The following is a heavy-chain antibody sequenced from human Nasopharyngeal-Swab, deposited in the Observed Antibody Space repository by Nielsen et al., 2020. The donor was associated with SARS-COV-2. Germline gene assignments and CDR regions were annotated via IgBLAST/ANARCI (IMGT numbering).Heavy chain of an antibody. D-gene: IGHD3-22*01. J-gene: IGHJ4*02. CDR2: IWYGGSEK. CDR1: GFTFNNYG. V-gene: IGHV3-33*01. Sequence: GGSLRLSCAASGFTFNNYGMHWVRQAPGKGLEWMAVIWYGGSEKHYADSVRGRFTISRDNPKNTLYLQMNSLRAEDTAIYYCGRDRYYDSSGFDYWGQGTLVSVSS. CDR3: GRDRYYDSSGFDY.